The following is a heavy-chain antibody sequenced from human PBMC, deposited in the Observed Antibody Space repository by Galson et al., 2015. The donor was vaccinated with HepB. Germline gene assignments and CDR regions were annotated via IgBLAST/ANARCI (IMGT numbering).Heavy chain of an antibody. Sequence: SLRLSCAASGFTFSSYGMHWVRQAPGKGLEWVAVISYDGSNKYYADSMKGRFTISRDNSKNTLYLQMNSLRAEDTAVYYCAQNADGGGFDYWGQGTLVTVS. V-gene: IGHV3-30*18. D-gene: IGHD3-10*01. CDR1: GFTFSSYG. CDR2: ISYDGSNK. CDR3: AQNADGGGFDY. J-gene: IGHJ4*02.